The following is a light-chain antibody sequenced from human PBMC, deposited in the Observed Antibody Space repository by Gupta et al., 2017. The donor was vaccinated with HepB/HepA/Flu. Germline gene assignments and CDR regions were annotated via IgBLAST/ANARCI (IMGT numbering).Light chain of an antibody. J-gene: IGLJ3*02. Sequence: QSVLTQPPSASGTPGQRVTMSCSGSSSNIGGNFVSWYQQLPGTAPKLHISKNDQRPSGVPDRFSGSKSGTSASLAISGLRSEDEADFYCAAWDDSLSGWVFGGGTKLTVL. V-gene: IGLV1-47*01. CDR3: AAWDDSLSGWV. CDR1: SSNIGGNF. CDR2: KND.